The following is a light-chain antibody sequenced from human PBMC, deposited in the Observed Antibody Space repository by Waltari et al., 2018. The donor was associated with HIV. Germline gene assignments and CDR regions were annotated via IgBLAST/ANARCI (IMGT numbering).Light chain of an antibody. V-gene: IGLV3-1*01. CDR1: SLTQQY. Sequence: FELTQPPSVSVSPRQTATITCTATSLTQQYISWYQKRPGQSPLLVIYEDSKRPSEISERFSGSNSGDTATLTISVTESLDEAEYFCQTWDRSTVIFGGGTKLTVL. J-gene: IGLJ2*01. CDR2: EDS. CDR3: QTWDRSTVI.